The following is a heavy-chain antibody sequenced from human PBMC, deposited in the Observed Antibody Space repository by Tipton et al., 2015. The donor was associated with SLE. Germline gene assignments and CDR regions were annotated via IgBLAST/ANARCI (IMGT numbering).Heavy chain of an antibody. D-gene: IGHD4-17*01. CDR2: INQDGSEK. CDR1: GFSFSTSW. CDR3: TKYGVGALGFSFDI. J-gene: IGHJ3*02. V-gene: IGHV3-7*01. Sequence: SLRLSCVVSGFSFSTSWMSWVRQAPGKGLEWGANINQDGSEKYYVDSVEGRFTISRDNAKNSLFLQMNSLRAEDTAVYYCTKYGVGALGFSFDIWGQGSMVTVSS.